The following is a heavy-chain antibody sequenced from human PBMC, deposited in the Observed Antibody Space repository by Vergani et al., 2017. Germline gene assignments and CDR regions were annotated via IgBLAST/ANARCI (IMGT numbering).Heavy chain of an antibody. J-gene: IGHJ4*02. D-gene: IGHD6-13*01. V-gene: IGHV1-69*06. CDR2: IIPIFDTA. Sequence: QVQLVQSGTEVKKPGSSVKVSCRASGGTFSSFAISWVRQAPGQGLEWMGGIIPIFDTANYAQRFQGRVTITADKFTSTAYMELSSLRSEDTAVYYCASKGYSSSSWSGGYDYWGQGTLVTVSS. CDR1: GGTFSSFA. CDR3: ASKGYSSSSWSGGYDY.